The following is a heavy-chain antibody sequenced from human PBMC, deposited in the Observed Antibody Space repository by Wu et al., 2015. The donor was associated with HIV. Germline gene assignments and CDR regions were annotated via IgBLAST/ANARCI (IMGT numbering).Heavy chain of an antibody. Sequence: QVRLLQSGAEVKRPGASVKVSCKRDQHNIVNYVVHWVRQAPGQGLEWMGWVKHDGSNRYIAKQFLGRVIMTRGAPDNTAYMELRSLISDDTAVYYCARHSGSYYFRFDPWGQGTLVTVSS. CDR1: QHNIVNYV. D-gene: IGHD1-26*01. V-gene: IGHV1-8*01. J-gene: IGHJ5*02. CDR3: ARHSGSYYFRFDP. CDR2: VKHDGSNR.